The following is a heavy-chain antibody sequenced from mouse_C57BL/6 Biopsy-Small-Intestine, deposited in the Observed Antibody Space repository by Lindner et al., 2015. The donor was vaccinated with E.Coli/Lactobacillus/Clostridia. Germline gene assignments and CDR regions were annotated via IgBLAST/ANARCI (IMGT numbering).Heavy chain of an antibody. CDR1: GGPFSNHA. J-gene: IGHJ4*01. Sequence: SVKVSCKASGGPFSNHAVTWVRQAPGQAPEYMGRIIPILNMPNYAQKFQGRVTVTADESTSTVYMELTDLRSVDTAVYYCARAHQPGFQYLFDDWGQGTLVTVSS. V-gene: IGHV1-53*01. CDR2: IIPILNMP. CDR3: ARAHQPGFQYLFDD. D-gene: IGHD5-1*01.